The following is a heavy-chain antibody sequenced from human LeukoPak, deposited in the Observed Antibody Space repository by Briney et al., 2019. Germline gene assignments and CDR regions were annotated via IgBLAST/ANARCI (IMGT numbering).Heavy chain of an antibody. D-gene: IGHD6-6*01. Sequence: ASVKVSCKTSGYAFTSYGISWVRQAPGEGLEWVGWVSTYNGNTNYAQKLQGRITMTTDTSTSTAYMELRSLRSDDTAMYYCAREYGYSSSGDYWGQGTLVTVSS. CDR2: VSTYNGNT. V-gene: IGHV1-18*01. CDR3: AREYGYSSSGDY. J-gene: IGHJ4*02. CDR1: GYAFTSYG.